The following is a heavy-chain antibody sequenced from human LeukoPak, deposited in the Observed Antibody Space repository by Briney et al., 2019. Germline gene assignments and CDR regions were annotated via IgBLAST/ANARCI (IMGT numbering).Heavy chain of an antibody. V-gene: IGHV3-33*01. CDR2: IWYDGSNK. Sequence: PGRSLRLSCAASGFTFSSYGMHWVRQAPGKGLEWVAVIWYDGSNKYYADSVKGRFTISRDNSKNTLYLQMNSLRAEDTAVYYWASPGVGHGYSYSGMDAWAKGPRSPSP. CDR1: GFTFSSYG. CDR3: ASPGVGHGYSYSGMDA. J-gene: IGHJ6*02.